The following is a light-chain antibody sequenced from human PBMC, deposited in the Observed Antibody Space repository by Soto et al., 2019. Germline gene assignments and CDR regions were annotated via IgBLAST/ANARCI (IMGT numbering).Light chain of an antibody. CDR2: AAS. CDR1: QGISND. Sequence: DIQMTQSPSSLSASVGDRVTITCRASQGISNDLAWYQQKPGKVPTLLIYAASTLQSGVPSRFSGSGSGTDFTLTISRLQPEDVATYYCQKYNSAPDTFGPGTKVDIK. V-gene: IGKV1-27*01. CDR3: QKYNSAPDT. J-gene: IGKJ3*01.